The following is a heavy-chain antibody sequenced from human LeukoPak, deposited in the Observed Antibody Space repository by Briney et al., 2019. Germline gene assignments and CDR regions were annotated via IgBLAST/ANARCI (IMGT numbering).Heavy chain of an antibody. CDR1: GGSISSGSYY. V-gene: IGHV4-61*02. CDR3: ARTPYYGGNIHFDY. J-gene: IGHJ4*02. D-gene: IGHD2-21*01. CDR2: IYTSGST. Sequence: SETLSLTCTVSGGSISSGSYYWRWIRQPAGKGLEWIGRIYTSGSTNYNPSLKSRVTISVDTSKNRFSLKLSSVTAADTAVYYCARTPYYGGNIHFDYWGQGTLVTVSS.